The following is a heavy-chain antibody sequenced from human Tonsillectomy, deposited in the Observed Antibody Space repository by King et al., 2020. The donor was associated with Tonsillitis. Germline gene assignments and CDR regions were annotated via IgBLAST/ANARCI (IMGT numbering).Heavy chain of an antibody. CDR3: ARGWGDFLTGSTYYFAY. V-gene: IGHV1-8*01. J-gene: IGHJ4*02. D-gene: IGHD3-9*01. CDR2: MNPNSGNT. CDR1: GYSFSSYD. Sequence: QLVQSGAEVKKPGASVKVSCKASGYSFSSYDINWVRQATGQGLEWMGWMNPNSGNTGYAQKFQDRLTMTRNTSISTAYMELSSLKSDDTAVYYCARGWGDFLTGSTYYFAYWGQGTLVTVSS.